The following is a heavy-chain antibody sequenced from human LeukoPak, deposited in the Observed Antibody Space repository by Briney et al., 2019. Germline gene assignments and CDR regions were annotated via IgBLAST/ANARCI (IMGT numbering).Heavy chain of an antibody. CDR3: ARSPGITGTTWYFDL. D-gene: IGHD1-7*01. Sequence: GGSLRLSCAASGFTFTSYWMHWVRQAPGKGLEWVSAISGSGGSTYYADSVKGRFTISREDAKSSLYLQMNSLRAGDTAVYYCARSPGITGTTWYFDLWGRGTLVTVSS. V-gene: IGHV3-23*01. J-gene: IGHJ2*01. CDR1: GFTFTSYW. CDR2: ISGSGGST.